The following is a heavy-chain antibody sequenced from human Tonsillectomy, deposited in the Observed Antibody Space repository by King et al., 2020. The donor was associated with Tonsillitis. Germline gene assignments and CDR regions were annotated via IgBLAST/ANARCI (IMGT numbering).Heavy chain of an antibody. V-gene: IGHV3-72*01. CDR1: GFTFSNHF. Sequence: VQLVESGGGLVQPGGSLRLSCAVSGFTFSNHFMDWVRQAPGKGLEWVGRSRNNLNSYTTEYAASVQGRFTISRDDSKNSLLLQMHSLRTEDMGVYYCAGVGMYSGTYAYDYWGQGTLVTVSS. CDR2: SRNNLNSYTT. J-gene: IGHJ4*02. CDR3: AGVGMYSGTYAYDY. D-gene: IGHD1-26*01.